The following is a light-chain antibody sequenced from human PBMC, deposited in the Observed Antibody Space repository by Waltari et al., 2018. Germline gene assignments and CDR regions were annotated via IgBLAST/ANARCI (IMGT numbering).Light chain of an antibody. CDR3: CSYAGSYTWV. V-gene: IGLV2-11*01. Sequence: QSALTHPRSVTGSPGQSVTISCTGTSSDVGGYNYVSWYQHHPGNAPKLMIYDVSKRPSGVSDRVPGSKSGNTACLTISGLQAEDEAEYYCCSYAGSYTWVFGGGTKLTVL. CDR1: SSDVGGYNY. J-gene: IGLJ3*02. CDR2: DVS.